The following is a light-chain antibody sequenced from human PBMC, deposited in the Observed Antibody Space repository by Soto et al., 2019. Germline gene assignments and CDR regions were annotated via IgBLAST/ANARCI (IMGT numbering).Light chain of an antibody. CDR2: DTF. J-gene: IGKJ3*01. CDR1: QSVSSY. Sequence: EIVLTQSPATLSLSPGERATLSCRASQSVSSYLAWYHQKPGQAPRLLIYDTFNRATGIPARFSGSGSGTDFTLTISSLEPEDCAVYYCQLFTFGPGTKVDIK. CDR3: QLFT. V-gene: IGKV3-11*01.